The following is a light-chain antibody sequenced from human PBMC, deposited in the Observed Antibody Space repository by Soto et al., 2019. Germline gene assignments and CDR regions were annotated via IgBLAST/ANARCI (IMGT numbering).Light chain of an antibody. CDR3: QQSNNWPYT. CDR2: GAS. V-gene: IGKV3-15*01. CDR1: QTVRDN. Sequence: EIVMTHSPATLSVSPGDRATLSCRASQTVRDNLAWYQQKPGQAPRLLIYGASTRATGIPARFSGSGSGTEFTLTIDSLQSEDFGLYFWQQSNNWPYTFGQGTKLEIK. J-gene: IGKJ2*01.